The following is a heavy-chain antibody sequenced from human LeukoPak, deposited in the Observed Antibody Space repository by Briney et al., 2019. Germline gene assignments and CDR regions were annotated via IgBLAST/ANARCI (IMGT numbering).Heavy chain of an antibody. V-gene: IGHV3-30*03. D-gene: IGHD2-2*01. Sequence: GGSLRLSCAASGFPFSNYGMHWVRQAPGKGLEWVAVISDDGTNKYYADSVKGRFTISRDNSKNTLYLQSNSLRPEDTAVYYCAQRVPAPYFDYWGQGTLVTVSS. CDR1: GFPFSNYG. CDR2: ISDDGTNK. J-gene: IGHJ4*02. CDR3: AQRVPAPYFDY.